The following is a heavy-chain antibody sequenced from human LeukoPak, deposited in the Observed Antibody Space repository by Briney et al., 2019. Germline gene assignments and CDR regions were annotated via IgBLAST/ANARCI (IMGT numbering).Heavy chain of an antibody. Sequence: SETLSLTCTVSGGSISSGDYYWSWIRQPPGKGLEWIGYIYYSGSTYYNPSLKSRVTISVDTSKNQFSLKLSSVTAADTAVYYCASATWPLLPFDYWGQGTLVTVSS. V-gene: IGHV4-30-4*08. CDR2: IYYSGST. CDR1: GGSISSGDYY. J-gene: IGHJ4*02. CDR3: ASATWPLLPFDY.